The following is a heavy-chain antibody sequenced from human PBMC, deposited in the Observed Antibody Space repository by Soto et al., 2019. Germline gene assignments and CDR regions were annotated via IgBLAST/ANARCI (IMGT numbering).Heavy chain of an antibody. V-gene: IGHV3-30*18. CDR3: ANLAAAGTNGYYYGMDV. J-gene: IGHJ6*01. CDR1: GFTFSSYG. Sequence: QVQLVESGGGVVQPGRSLRLSCAASGFTFSSYGMHWVRQAPGKGLEWVAVISYDGSNKYYADSVKGRFTISRDNSKNTLYLQMNSLRAEDTAVYYCANLAAAGTNGYYYGMDVW. D-gene: IGHD6-13*01. CDR2: ISYDGSNK.